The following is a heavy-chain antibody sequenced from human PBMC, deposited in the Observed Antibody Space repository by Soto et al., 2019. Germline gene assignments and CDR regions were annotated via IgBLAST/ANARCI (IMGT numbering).Heavy chain of an antibody. D-gene: IGHD1-26*01. CDR3: ARDGGRHSGGIDY. CDR2: IIPIFGTA. V-gene: IGHV1-69*01. J-gene: IGHJ4*02. Sequence: QVQLVQSGAEVKKPGSSVKVSCKASGGTFSSYSINWVRQAPGQGLEWMGEIIPIFGTANYAQKFQGRVTITADESTSTAYMELCSLRSEDEAVYYCARDGGRHSGGIDYWGQGTLVTVSS. CDR1: GGTFSSYS.